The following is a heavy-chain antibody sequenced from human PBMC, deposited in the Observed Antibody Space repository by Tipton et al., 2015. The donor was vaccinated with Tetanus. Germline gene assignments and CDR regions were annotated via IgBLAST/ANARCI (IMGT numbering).Heavy chain of an antibody. CDR1: GFTLSRNS. J-gene: IGHJ4*02. D-gene: IGHD2-2*01. CDR3: ARGTCGDYCSSTTCYPFDY. Sequence: SLRLSCVASGFTLSRNSMNWVRQAPGKGLEWVSSISGSGSYISYADSVKGRFTISRDNAKNSLYLQMSGLRVEDTAVYYCARGTCGDYCSSTTCYPFDYWGQGTLVTVSS. CDR2: ISGSGSYI. V-gene: IGHV3-21*01.